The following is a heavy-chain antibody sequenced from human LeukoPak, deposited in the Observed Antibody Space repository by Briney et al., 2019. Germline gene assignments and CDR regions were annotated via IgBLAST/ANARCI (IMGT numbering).Heavy chain of an antibody. CDR1: GYSISSGYY. V-gene: IGHV4-38-2*01. D-gene: IGHD6-13*01. CDR2: IYHSGST. Sequence: PSETLSLTCAVSGYSISSGYYWGWIRQPPGKGLEWIGSIYHSGSTYYNPSLKSRVTISVDTSKNQFSLKLSSVTAADTAVYYCARVSSWYLAYWGQGTLVTVSS. J-gene: IGHJ4*02. CDR3: ARVSSWYLAY.